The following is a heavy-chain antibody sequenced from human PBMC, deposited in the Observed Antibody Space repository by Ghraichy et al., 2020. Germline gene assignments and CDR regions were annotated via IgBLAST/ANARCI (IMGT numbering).Heavy chain of an antibody. D-gene: IGHD6-19*01. CDR3: ARGGSGPVWLVCRY. CDR1: GGSINTYY. V-gene: IGHV4-59*01. J-gene: IGHJ4*02. CDR2: IYYSGST. Sequence: SETLSLTCTVSGGSINTYYWSWIRQPPGKGLEWIGYIYYSGSTNYNPSLESRVTISVDTSKNQFSLKLSSVTAADTAVYYCARGGSGPVWLVCRYWGQGTLVTVSS.